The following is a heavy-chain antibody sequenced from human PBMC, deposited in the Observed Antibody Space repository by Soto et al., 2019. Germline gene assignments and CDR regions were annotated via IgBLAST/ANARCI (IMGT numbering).Heavy chain of an antibody. D-gene: IGHD1-26*01. CDR1: GFTFSDYY. Sequence: GGSLRLSCAASGFTFSDYYMSWIRQAPGKGLEWVSYISSSSYTNYADSVKGRFTISRDNAKNSLYLQMNSLRAEDTAVYYCARDPQGRELLYFDYWGQGTLVTVSS. CDR2: ISSSSYT. J-gene: IGHJ4*02. V-gene: IGHV3-11*06. CDR3: ARDPQGRELLYFDY.